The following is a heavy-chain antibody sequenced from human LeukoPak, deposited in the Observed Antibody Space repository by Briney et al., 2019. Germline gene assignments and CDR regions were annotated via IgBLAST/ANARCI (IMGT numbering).Heavy chain of an antibody. V-gene: IGHV3-48*01. D-gene: IGHD6-6*01. CDR2: ISSTGSTI. Sequence: GGSLRLSCAASGFTFSSYSMNWVRQAPGKGLEWVSYISSTGSTIYYADSVRGRFTISRDNAKNSLYLQMNSLRAEDTAVYYCARGSYSSSNYFDYWDQGTLVTVSS. CDR3: ARGSYSSSNYFDY. CDR1: GFTFSSYS. J-gene: IGHJ4*02.